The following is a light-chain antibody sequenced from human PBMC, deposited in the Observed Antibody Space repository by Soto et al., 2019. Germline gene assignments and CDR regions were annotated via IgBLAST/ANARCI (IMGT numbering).Light chain of an antibody. CDR1: QGISNY. V-gene: IGKV1-27*01. CDR3: QKYDRDPFT. J-gene: IGKJ3*01. CDR2: GAS. Sequence: DIQMTQSPSSLSAYLGDRVTITCRASQGISNYLDWYQQKPGRLPKRILFGASTLQSGVPARFSGSGSGTLFTLTINGLRPEDVATYYCQKYDRDPFTCGPGTKVDF.